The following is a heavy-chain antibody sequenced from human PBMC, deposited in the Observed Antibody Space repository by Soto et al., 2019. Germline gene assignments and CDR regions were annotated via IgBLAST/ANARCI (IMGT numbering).Heavy chain of an antibody. D-gene: IGHD3-22*01. Sequence: SLRLSCAASGFAFSSYVMNWVRQAPGKGLEWVATIRNSGGSTDYAGSADSVKGRFTISRDNSKSTLYLQMNSLRAEDTAVYYCAKSSSGYSGLFDYWGQGTLVTVSS. CDR1: GFAFSSYV. CDR2: IRNSGGST. V-gene: IGHV3-23*01. J-gene: IGHJ4*02. CDR3: AKSSSGYSGLFDY.